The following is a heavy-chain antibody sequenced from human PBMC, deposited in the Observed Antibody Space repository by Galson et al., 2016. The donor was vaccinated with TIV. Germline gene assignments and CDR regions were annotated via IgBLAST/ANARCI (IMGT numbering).Heavy chain of an antibody. D-gene: IGHD5-18*01. CDR3: AKGRGYSYGSPQDYYYGFDV. J-gene: IGHJ5*02. CDR2: ISSNSVYI. V-gene: IGHV3-9*01. CDR1: GFTFDDYA. Sequence: SLRLSCAASGFTFDDYAMHWVRQAPGKGLEWVSGISSNSVYIGYAGSVKGRFTISRDNAKKSLYLQMNGLRADDTALYYCAKGRGYSYGSPQDYYYGFDVWGQGTLVSVS.